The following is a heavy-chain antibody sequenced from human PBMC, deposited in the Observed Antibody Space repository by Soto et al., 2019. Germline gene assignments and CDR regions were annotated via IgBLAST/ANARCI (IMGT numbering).Heavy chain of an antibody. V-gene: IGHV1-69*08. CDR2: IIPLLDIA. CDR3: ARDSPIGSTFSGYDAIDY. J-gene: IGHJ4*02. D-gene: IGHD5-12*01. Sequence: QVQLVQSGAEVKKPGSSVKVSCKTSGGTFSNDIITWVRQAPGQGLEWMGRIIPLLDIANYAQKFQGRVTSTAXKXTXTXXMELNSLRSEDTAVYYCARDSPIGSTFSGYDAIDYWGQGTLVTVSS. CDR1: GGTFSNDI.